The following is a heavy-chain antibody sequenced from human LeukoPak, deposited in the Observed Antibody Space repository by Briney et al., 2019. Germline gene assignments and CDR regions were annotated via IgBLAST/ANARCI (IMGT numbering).Heavy chain of an antibody. CDR1: GFTFSIYW. V-gene: IGHV3-74*01. D-gene: IGHD5-18*01. J-gene: IGHJ4*02. CDR2: INGDGSST. Sequence: PGGSLRLPCAASGFTFSIYWMHWVRQAPGKGLVWVSRINGDGSSTGYADSVKGRFTISRGNAKNTLYLQMNSLRAEDMAVYYCARDYSYGLDNWGQGTLVTVSS. CDR3: ARDYSYGLDN.